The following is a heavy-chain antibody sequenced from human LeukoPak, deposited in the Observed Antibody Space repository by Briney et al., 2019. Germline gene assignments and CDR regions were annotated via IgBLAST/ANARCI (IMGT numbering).Heavy chain of an antibody. J-gene: IGHJ3*02. V-gene: IGHV3-48*03. D-gene: IGHD1-26*01. CDR2: ISSGGNTI. CDR1: GFTFSSYE. Sequence: PGGSLRLSCAASGFTFSSYEMNWVRQAPGRGLEWVSYISSGGNTIYYADSVKGRFTISRDNAKNSLYLQMTSLRAEDTAVYYCARVSRSHGAFDIWGQGTMVTVSS. CDR3: ARVSRSHGAFDI.